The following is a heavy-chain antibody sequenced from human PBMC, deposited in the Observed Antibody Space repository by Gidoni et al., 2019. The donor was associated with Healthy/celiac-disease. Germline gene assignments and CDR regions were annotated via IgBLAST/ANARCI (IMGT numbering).Heavy chain of an antibody. CDR1: GFTFSSYS. Sequence: EVQLVESGGGVVKPGGSLRLSCAASGFTFSSYSMNWVRQAPGKGLEWVSSISSSSSYIYYADSVKGRFTISRDNAKNSLYLQMNSLRAEDTAVYYCASYDILTGYYNYWGQGTLVTVSS. J-gene: IGHJ4*02. CDR2: ISSSSSYI. CDR3: ASYDILTGYYNY. V-gene: IGHV3-21*01. D-gene: IGHD3-9*01.